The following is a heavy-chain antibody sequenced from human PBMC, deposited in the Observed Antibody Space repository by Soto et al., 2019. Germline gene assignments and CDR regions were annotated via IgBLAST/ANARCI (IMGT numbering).Heavy chain of an antibody. V-gene: IGHV3-33*01. Sequence: GGSLRLSCAASGFTFSSYGMHWVRQAPGKGLEWVAVIWYDGSNKYYADSVKGRFTISRDNSKNTLYLQMNSLRAEDTAVYYCARDWRYFDWLLPDYWGQGTLVTVSS. D-gene: IGHD3-9*01. CDR1: GFTFSSYG. CDR3: ARDWRYFDWLLPDY. J-gene: IGHJ4*02. CDR2: IWYDGSNK.